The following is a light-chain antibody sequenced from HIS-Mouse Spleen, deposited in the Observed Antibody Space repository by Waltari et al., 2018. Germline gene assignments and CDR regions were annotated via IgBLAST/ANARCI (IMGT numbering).Light chain of an antibody. V-gene: IGLV2-14*01. CDR1: SSDVGGYNY. CDR2: EVS. J-gene: IGLJ2*01. Sequence: QSALTQPASVSGSPGQSITISCTGTSSDVGGYNYVSWYQQLPGKAPNLMIYEVSNRPSGVSNRFSGSKSGNTASLTISGLQAEDEADYYCSSYTSSSTVVFGGGTKLTVL. CDR3: SSYTSSSTVV.